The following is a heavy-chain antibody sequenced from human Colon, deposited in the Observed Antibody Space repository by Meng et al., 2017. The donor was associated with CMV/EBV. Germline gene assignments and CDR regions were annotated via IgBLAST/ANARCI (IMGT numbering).Heavy chain of an antibody. D-gene: IGHD6-13*01. V-gene: IGHV3-66*02. CDR2: ISSEDTT. Sequence: GESLKISCAASGFSVSSNYMSWVRQAPGKGLEWVSIISSEDTTHYADSVKGRFTISRDSSKNIVYPQMNSLRGDDTAVYYCARCIVAIPGADWGQGTLVTVSS. J-gene: IGHJ4*02. CDR1: GFSVSSNY. CDR3: ARCIVAIPGAD.